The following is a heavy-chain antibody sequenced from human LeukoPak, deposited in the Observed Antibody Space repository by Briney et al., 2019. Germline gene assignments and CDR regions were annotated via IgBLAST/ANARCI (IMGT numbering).Heavy chain of an antibody. V-gene: IGHV4-59*01. D-gene: IGHD3-22*01. CDR3: ARDLGYYDSSGYFSSWFDP. CDR2: IYYSGST. Sequence: SETLSLTCTVSGGSISSYYWSWIRQPPGKGLEWIGYIYYSGSTNYNPSLKSRVTISVDTSRNQFSLKLSSVTAADTAVYYCARDLGYYDSSGYFSSWFDPWGQGTLVTVSS. J-gene: IGHJ5*02. CDR1: GGSISSYY.